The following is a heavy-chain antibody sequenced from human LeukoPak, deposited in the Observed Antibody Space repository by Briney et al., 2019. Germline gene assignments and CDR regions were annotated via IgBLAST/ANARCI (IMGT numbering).Heavy chain of an antibody. V-gene: IGHV4-30-4*08. CDR3: ARVSGSSGWFYYFDY. J-gene: IGHJ4*02. Sequence: SETLSLTCTVSGGSISSGDYYWSWIRQPPGKGLEWIGYIYYSGDTYYNPSLKSRVTISVDTSKNQFSLKLSSVTAADTAVYYCARVSGSSGWFYYFDYWGQGTLVTVSS. CDR1: GGSISSGDYY. D-gene: IGHD6-19*01. CDR2: IYYSGDT.